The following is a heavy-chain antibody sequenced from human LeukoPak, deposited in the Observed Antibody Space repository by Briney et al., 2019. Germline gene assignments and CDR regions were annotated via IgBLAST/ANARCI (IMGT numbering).Heavy chain of an antibody. CDR3: SRDQFYDFWSCQFRPTMDV. CDR1: GFTFRNYR. J-gene: IGHJ6*03. CDR2: TSSSGSDT. D-gene: IGHD3-3*01. V-gene: IGHV3-21*01. Sequence: GGSLRLSCAASGFTFRNYRMNWVRQAPGKGLEWVSSTSSSGSDTYYADSVEGRFTISRDNASNSLFLQMNSLRAEDTAVYYCSRDQFYDFWSCQFRPTMDVWGKGTTVTVSS.